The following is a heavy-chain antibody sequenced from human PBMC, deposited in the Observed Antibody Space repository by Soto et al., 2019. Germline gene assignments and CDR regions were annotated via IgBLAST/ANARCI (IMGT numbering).Heavy chain of an antibody. CDR2: ITYDGHNE. D-gene: IGHD6-19*01. Sequence: PGGSLRLSCAASGFSFNYYALHWVRQAPGKGLEWVALITYDGHNEYYADSVKGRFTISRDNSKNTLYLQMNSLRAEDTAVYYCAKDTIAVAGFFDYWGQGTLVTVSS. J-gene: IGHJ4*02. V-gene: IGHV3-30-3*01. CDR1: GFSFNYYA. CDR3: AKDTIAVAGFFDY.